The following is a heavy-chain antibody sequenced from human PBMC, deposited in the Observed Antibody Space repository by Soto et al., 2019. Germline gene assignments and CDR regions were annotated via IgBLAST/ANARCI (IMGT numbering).Heavy chain of an antibody. CDR2: INHSGST. J-gene: IGHJ4*02. D-gene: IGHD5-18*01. CDR1: GGSFSGYY. Sequence: ETLSLTCTVYGGSFSGYYWSWIRQPPGKGLEWIGEINHSGSTNYNPSLKSRVTISVDTSKNQFSLKLSSVTAADTAVYYCARGSKAAMVTGDSYFDYWGQGTLVTVSS. V-gene: IGHV4-34*01. CDR3: ARGSKAAMVTGDSYFDY.